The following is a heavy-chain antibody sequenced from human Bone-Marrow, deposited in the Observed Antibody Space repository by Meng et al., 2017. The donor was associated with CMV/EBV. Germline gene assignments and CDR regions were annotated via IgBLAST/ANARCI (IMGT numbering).Heavy chain of an antibody. D-gene: IGHD4-17*01. CDR1: GYTFTYRY. CDR3: ASSLGTVSYGMDV. CDR2: ITPFNGNT. V-gene: IGHV1-45*02. J-gene: IGHJ6*02. Sequence: SSVKVSCKASGYTFTYRYVHWVRQAPGQALEWVGWITPFNGNTNCAQKFQDRVIITRDRSMSTAYMELSSLRSEDTAMYYCASSLGTVSYGMDVWGQGTTVTVSS.